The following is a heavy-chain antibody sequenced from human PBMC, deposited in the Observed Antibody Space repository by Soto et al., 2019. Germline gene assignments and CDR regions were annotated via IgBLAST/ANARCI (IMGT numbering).Heavy chain of an antibody. J-gene: IGHJ5*02. Sequence: SQTLSLACAISGDSVSNNSAAWNWIRQSPSRGLEWLGRTYYRSKWFNNYALSVKGRITINPDASKNQFSLQLTSVTPEHTAVYSCARQRSLPDSIFHNCFDTWGQGTLVTVSS. CDR2: TYYRSKWFN. D-gene: IGHD2-21*02. CDR3: ARQRSLPDSIFHNCFDT. CDR1: GDSVSNNSAA. V-gene: IGHV6-1*01.